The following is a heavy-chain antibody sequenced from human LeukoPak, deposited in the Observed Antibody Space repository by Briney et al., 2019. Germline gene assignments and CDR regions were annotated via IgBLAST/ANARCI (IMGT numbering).Heavy chain of an antibody. J-gene: IGHJ4*02. CDR2: IGAYNGNT. Sequence: ASVKVSCKASGYTFTSYGISWVRQAPGQGLEWMGWIGAYNGNTNYAQKLQGRVTMTTHTSTSTTYMELRSLRSDDAAVYYCARVPCALFGELSSDDWGQGTLVTVPS. D-gene: IGHD3-10*01. CDR1: GYTFTSYG. CDR3: ARVPCALFGELSSDD. V-gene: IGHV1-18*01.